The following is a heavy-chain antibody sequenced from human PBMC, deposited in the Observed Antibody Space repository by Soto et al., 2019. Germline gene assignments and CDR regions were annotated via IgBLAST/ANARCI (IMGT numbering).Heavy chain of an antibody. CDR2: ISAYNGNT. D-gene: IGHD1-1*01. J-gene: IGHJ6*02. CDR1: GYTFTSYG. CDR3: ARASRVGWNPPPYGMAV. Sequence: QVQLVQSGAEVKKPGASVKVSCKASGYTFTSYGISWVRQAPGQGLEWMGWISAYNGNTNYAQKLQGRVTMTTDTSTRTAYMEMRSLRSDDTAVYYCARASRVGWNPPPYGMAVWGQGTTVTVSS. V-gene: IGHV1-18*01.